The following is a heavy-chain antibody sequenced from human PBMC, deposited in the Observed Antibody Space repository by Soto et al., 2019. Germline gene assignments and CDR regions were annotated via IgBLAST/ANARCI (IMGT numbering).Heavy chain of an antibody. V-gene: IGHV1-69*13. D-gene: IGHD3-22*01. J-gene: IGHJ3*02. CDR2: IIPIFGTA. Sequence: SVKVSCKASGGTFSSYAISWVRQAPGQGLEWMGGIIPIFGTANYAQKFQGRVTITADESTSTAYMELSSLRSEDTAVYYCARELSITRIVVALAGMDAFDIWGQGTMVTVSS. CDR1: GGTFSSYA. CDR3: ARELSITRIVVALAGMDAFDI.